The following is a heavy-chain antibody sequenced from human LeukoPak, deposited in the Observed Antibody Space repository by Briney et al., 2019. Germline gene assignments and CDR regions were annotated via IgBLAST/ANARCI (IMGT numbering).Heavy chain of an antibody. J-gene: IGHJ1*01. CDR1: GGSISSYY. V-gene: IGHV4-59*01. Sequence: PSETLSLTCTVSGGSISSYYWSWIRQPPGKGLEWIGYIYYSGSTNYNPSLKSRVTISADTSRNQFSLGLSSVTAADTAVYYCAQKAPFSPGYSQHWGQGTLVTVSS. CDR3: AQKAPFSPGYSQH. D-gene: IGHD2/OR15-2a*01. CDR2: IYYSGST.